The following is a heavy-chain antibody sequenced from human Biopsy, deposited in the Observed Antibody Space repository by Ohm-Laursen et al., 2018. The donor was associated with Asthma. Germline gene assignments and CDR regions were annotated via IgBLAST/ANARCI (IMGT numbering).Heavy chain of an antibody. CDR1: PGSFSGFF. V-gene: IGHV4-59*07. CDR2: ISYSGST. D-gene: IGHD2-15*01. CDR3: ARVPTTLRYFDL. Sequence: SDTMSLTCDVYPGSFSGFFWTWIRQSPGKGLAWVSYISYSGSTDYNPSLKSRLTISMDTSKNQFSLKLSSVTAADTAVYYCARVPTTLRYFDLWGRGTLVTVSS. J-gene: IGHJ2*01.